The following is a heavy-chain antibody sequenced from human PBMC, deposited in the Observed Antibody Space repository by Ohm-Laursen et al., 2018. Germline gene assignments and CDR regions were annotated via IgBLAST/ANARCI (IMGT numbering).Heavy chain of an antibody. D-gene: IGHD1-26*01. CDR1: GLTFSSYW. CDR2: IKQDGSEK. J-gene: IGHJ4*02. Sequence: SLRLSCTASGLTFSSYWMMWVRQAPGKGLEWVAHIKQDGSEKYYVDSVKGRFTISRDNAKNSLYLQMNSLRAEDTAVYYCAKDQVGATYYFDYWGQGTLVTVSS. CDR3: AKDQVGATYYFDY. V-gene: IGHV3-7*03.